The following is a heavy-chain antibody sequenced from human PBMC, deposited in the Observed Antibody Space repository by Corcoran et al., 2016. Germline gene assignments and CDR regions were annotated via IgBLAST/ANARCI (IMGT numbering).Heavy chain of an antibody. CDR1: GYTFTGYY. V-gene: IGHV1-2*02. Sequence: QVHLVQSGAEVKKPGASVKISCKASGYTFTGYYIHWVRQAPGQGLEWMGWINPNSGGANYAQKFQGRVTMTRDTSINTAYMELSRLRSDDTAVYYCARGFYDYVWGTYPDHWGQGTLVTVSS. CDR2: INPNSGGA. CDR3: ARGFYDYVWGTYPDH. D-gene: IGHD3-16*02. J-gene: IGHJ5*02.